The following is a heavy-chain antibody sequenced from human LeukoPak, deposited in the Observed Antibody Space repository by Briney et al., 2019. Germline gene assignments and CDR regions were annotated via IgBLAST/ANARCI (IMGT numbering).Heavy chain of an antibody. J-gene: IGHJ4*02. CDR3: AKDARRTFGLSSGLYRGSYYFDY. CDR1: GFTFSTYN. D-gene: IGHD6-19*01. CDR2: ISSSSTYI. Sequence: PGGSLRLSCAASGFTFSTYNMNWARQAPGKGLEWVSSISSSSTYIYADSVKGRFTISRDNSKNTLFLQVNSLRAEDTAVYYCAKDARRTFGLSSGLYRGSYYFDYWGRGTLVTVSS. V-gene: IGHV3-21*01.